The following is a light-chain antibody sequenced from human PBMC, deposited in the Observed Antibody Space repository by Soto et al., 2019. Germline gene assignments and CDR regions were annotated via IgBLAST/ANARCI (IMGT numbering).Light chain of an antibody. CDR3: QQFGSSVYT. Sequence: EIVLTQSPGTLSLSPGERATLSCRASQSVSSSYLAWYQQKPGQAPRLLISCASTRATGIPDRFSGSGSGTDFTLTITRLEPEDFAVYYCQQFGSSVYTFGQGTKLEIK. V-gene: IGKV3-20*01. J-gene: IGKJ2*01. CDR1: QSVSSSY. CDR2: CAS.